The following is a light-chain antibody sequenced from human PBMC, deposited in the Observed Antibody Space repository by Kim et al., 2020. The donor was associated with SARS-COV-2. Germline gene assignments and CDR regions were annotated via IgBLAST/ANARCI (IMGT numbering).Light chain of an antibody. CDR1: KLGDKF. V-gene: IGLV3-1*01. Sequence: SVSPGQPASITCSGDKLGDKFASWYQQKPGQSPVLVIYQDTQRPSGIPERFSGSNSGNTATLTISGTQTMDEADYYCQTWDSSTVIFGGGTQLTVL. CDR3: QTWDSSTVI. CDR2: QDT. J-gene: IGLJ2*01.